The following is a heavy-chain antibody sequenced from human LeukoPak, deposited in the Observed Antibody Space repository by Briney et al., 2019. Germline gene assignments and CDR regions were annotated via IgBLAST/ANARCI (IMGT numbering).Heavy chain of an antibody. D-gene: IGHD3-22*01. J-gene: IGHJ4*02. Sequence: PSETPSLTCTVSGGSVSSGGYYWSWIRQPPGKGLEWIGYVYYSGNTNYNPSLKSRVTISVDTSKNQFSLKLSSVTAADTAVYYCARDYYDSGGYYDYWGQEALVTVSS. V-gene: IGHV4-61*08. CDR3: ARDYYDSGGYYDY. CDR1: GGSVSSGGYY. CDR2: VYYSGNT.